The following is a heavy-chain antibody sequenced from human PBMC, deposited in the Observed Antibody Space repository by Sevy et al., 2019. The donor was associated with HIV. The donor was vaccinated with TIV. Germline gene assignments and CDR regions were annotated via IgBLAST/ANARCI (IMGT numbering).Heavy chain of an antibody. J-gene: IGHJ4*02. D-gene: IGHD6-13*01. V-gene: IGHV3-30-3*01. Sequence: GGSLRLSCAASGFTFSSYAMHWVRQAPGKGLEWVAVISYDGSNKYYADSVKGRFTISRDNSKNTLYLQMNSLRAEDRAVYYCARDFAAAGTYYFDYWGQGTLVTVSS. CDR1: GFTFSSYA. CDR2: ISYDGSNK. CDR3: ARDFAAAGTYYFDY.